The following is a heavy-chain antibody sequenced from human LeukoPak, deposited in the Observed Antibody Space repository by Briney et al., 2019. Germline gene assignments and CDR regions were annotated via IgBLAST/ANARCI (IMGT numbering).Heavy chain of an antibody. J-gene: IGHJ4*02. CDR2: INHSGST. Sequence: PSEALSLTCGVYGWAFSGYYWSWIRQPPGKGLEWIGEINHSGSTNYNPSLKSRVTISVDTSKNQFSLKLSSVTAADTAVYYCARLNWGSTSFDYWGQGTLVTVSS. CDR1: GWAFSGYY. D-gene: IGHD7-27*01. V-gene: IGHV4-34*01. CDR3: ARLNWGSTSFDY.